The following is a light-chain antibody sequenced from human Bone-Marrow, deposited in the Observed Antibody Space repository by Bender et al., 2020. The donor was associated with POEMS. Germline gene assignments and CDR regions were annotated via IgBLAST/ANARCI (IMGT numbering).Light chain of an antibody. CDR3: CSYAGAYIHYV. CDR2: EVN. CDR1: SSDVGAYNY. J-gene: IGLJ1*01. Sequence: QSALTQPPSASGSPGQSVTISCTGTSSDVGAYNYVSWYQQRPGKAPKLMISEVNKRPSGVSSRFSGSKSGNTASLTISGLQAEDEADYYCCSYAGAYIHYVFGSGTTVTVL. V-gene: IGLV2-8*01.